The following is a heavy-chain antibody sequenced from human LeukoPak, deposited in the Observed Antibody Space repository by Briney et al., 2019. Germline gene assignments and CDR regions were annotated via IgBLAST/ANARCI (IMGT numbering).Heavy chain of an antibody. CDR3: ATAASITRPLDV. CDR2: ISGSGDNT. J-gene: IGHJ6*04. Sequence: GGSLRLSCAASGFRFSIYAMSWVRQAPGKGLEWVSVISGSGDNTYYANSVKGRLTISRDNAKNSLYLQMTSLRAEDTAVYYCATAASITRPLDVWGKGTTVTVSS. CDR1: GFRFSIYA. V-gene: IGHV3-23*01. D-gene: IGHD3-10*01.